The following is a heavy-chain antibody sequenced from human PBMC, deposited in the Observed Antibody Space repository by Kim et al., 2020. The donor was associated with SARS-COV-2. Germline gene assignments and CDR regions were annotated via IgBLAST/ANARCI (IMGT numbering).Heavy chain of an antibody. CDR3: ARGKVAAAGSPWYYYYGMDV. V-gene: IGHV4-34*01. D-gene: IGHD6-13*01. J-gene: IGHJ6*02. Sequence: SETLSLTCAVYGGSFSGYYWSWIRQPPGKGLEWIGEINHSGSTNYNPSLKSRVTISVDTSKNQFSLKLSSVTAADTAVYYCARGKVAAAGSPWYYYYGMDVWGQGTTVTVSS. CDR2: INHSGST. CDR1: GGSFSGYY.